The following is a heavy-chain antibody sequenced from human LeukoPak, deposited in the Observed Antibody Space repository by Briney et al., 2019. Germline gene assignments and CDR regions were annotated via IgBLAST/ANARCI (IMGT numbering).Heavy chain of an antibody. CDR2: INPSGGST. CDR3: ARATYDSSGYYYFDAFDI. Sequence: ASVKVSCKASGYTFTSYYMHWVRQAPGQGLEWMGIINPSGGSTSYAQKFQGRVTMTRDMSTSTVYMELSSLRSEDTAVYYCARATYDSSGYYYFDAFDIWGQGTMVTVSS. J-gene: IGHJ3*02. CDR1: GYTFTSYY. V-gene: IGHV1-46*01. D-gene: IGHD3-22*01.